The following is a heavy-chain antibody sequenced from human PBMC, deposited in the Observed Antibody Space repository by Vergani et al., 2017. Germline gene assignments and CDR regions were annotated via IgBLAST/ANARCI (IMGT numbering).Heavy chain of an antibody. CDR2: IVVGSGNT. V-gene: IGHV1-58*02. Sequence: QMQLVQSGPEVKKPGTSVKVSCKASGFTFTSSAMQWVRQARGQRLEWIGWIVVGSGNTNYAQKFQERVTITRDMSTSTAYMELRSLRSDDTAVYYCARSYSSSWYNWFDPWGQGTLVTVSS. CDR1: GFTFTSSA. CDR3: ARSYSSSWYNWFDP. J-gene: IGHJ5*02. D-gene: IGHD6-13*01.